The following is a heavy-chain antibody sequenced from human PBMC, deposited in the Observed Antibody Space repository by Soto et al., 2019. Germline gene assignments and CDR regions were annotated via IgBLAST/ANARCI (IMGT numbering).Heavy chain of an antibody. CDR3: VMLRHTPWSTDL. D-gene: IGHD2-15*01. CDR1: GGCISRSSYY. Sequence: PWETLDLGCAVSGGCISRSSYYCGWIRQPPGKGLEWIGSIYYSGSTYYNPSLKSRVTIYVDTSKNQFSLKLSSVTAADTAVYFFVMLRHTPWSTDLRCRAPMVTGS. CDR2: IYYSGST. J-gene: IGHJ2*01. V-gene: IGHV4-39*01.